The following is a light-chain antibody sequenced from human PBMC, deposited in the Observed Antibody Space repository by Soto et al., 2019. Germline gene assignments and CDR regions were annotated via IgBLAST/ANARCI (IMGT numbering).Light chain of an antibody. CDR2: AAS. J-gene: IGKJ1*01. Sequence: IQLTQSPSSLSASVGDRVTITCRASQGISSALAWYQQKPGKVPKLLIYAASTLQSGVPSRFSGSGSGTKFTLTIASLQPDDFATYYCQQYETFSGTFGPGTKVDIK. CDR3: QQYETFSGT. V-gene: IGKV1-27*01. CDR1: QGISSA.